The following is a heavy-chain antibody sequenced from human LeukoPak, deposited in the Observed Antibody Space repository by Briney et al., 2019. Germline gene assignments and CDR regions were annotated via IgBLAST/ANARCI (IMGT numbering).Heavy chain of an antibody. CDR3: ARSYGSGNYFDY. CDR2: IYYSGSA. Sequence: SETLSLTCTASGGSISTYYWSWIRQPPGKGLEWIWYIYYSGSANYNPSPKSRVTTSVDTSKNQFSLKLSSVTAADTAVYYCARSYGSGNYFDYWGRGTLVTVSS. CDR1: GGSISTYY. V-gene: IGHV4-59*01. D-gene: IGHD3-10*01. J-gene: IGHJ4*02.